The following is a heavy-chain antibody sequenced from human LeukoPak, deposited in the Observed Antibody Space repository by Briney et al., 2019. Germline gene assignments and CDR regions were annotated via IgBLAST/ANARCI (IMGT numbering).Heavy chain of an antibody. Sequence: GGSLRLSRAASGFTFSQAWMSWVRQAPGKGLKWVGRIKSKTDGGTIDYAAPVKGRFTISRDDSKNTLYLQMNSLKTEDTAVYYCTTGLTSIVVVTALRILDYWGQGTLVTVSS. CDR2: IKSKTDGGTI. J-gene: IGHJ4*02. V-gene: IGHV3-15*01. D-gene: IGHD2-21*02. CDR3: TTGLTSIVVVTALRILDY. CDR1: GFTFSQAW.